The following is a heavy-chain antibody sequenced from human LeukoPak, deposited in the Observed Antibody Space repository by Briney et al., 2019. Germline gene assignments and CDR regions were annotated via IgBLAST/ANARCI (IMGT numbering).Heavy chain of an antibody. J-gene: IGHJ5*02. V-gene: IGHV1-69*13. D-gene: IGHD3-3*01. CDR1: GGTFSSYA. CDR3: AREGDFWSGSRYGFDP. Sequence: SVKVSCKASGGTFSSYAISWVRQAPGQGLEWMGGIIPIFGTANYAQKFQGRVTITADESTSTAYMELSSLRSEDTAVYYCAREGDFWSGSRYGFDPWGQGTLVTVSS. CDR2: IIPIFGTA.